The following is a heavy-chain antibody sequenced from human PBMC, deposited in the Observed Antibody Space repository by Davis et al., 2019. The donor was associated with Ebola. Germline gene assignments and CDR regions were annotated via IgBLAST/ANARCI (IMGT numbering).Heavy chain of an antibody. CDR3: AKDLRVGGDYYYYYYGTDV. CDR2: ISYDGSNK. Sequence: GGSLRLSCAASGFTFSSYGMHWVRQAPGKGLEWVAVISYDGSNKYYADSVKGRFTISRDNSKNTLYLQMNSLRAEDTAVYYCAKDLRVGGDYYYYYYGTDVWGKGTAVTVSS. J-gene: IGHJ6*04. V-gene: IGHV3-30*18. CDR1: GFTFSSYG. D-gene: IGHD4-17*01.